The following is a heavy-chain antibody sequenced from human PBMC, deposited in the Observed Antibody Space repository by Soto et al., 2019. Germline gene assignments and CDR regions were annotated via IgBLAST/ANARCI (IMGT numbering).Heavy chain of an antibody. CDR2: ISGGGGDT. CDR1: GFTFSNYG. CDR3: AKSGSDSSMNFYYHYGMDV. V-gene: IGHV3-23*01. Sequence: GGSLRLSCAASGFTFSNYGMDWVRQAPGKGLEWVSGISGGGGDTYYADSLKGRFTISRDNSENTLYLQMNSLRAEDMAVYYCAKSGSDSSMNFYYHYGMDVWGQGTTVTVSS. D-gene: IGHD1-26*01. J-gene: IGHJ6*02.